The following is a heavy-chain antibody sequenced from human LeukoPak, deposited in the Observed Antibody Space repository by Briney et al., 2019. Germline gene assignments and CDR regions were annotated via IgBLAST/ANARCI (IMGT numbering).Heavy chain of an antibody. CDR1: GGSITTSSYY. J-gene: IGHJ4*02. D-gene: IGHD7-27*01. CDR3: ARGANWGSPDY. V-gene: IGHV4-39*01. CDR2: IYYSGST. Sequence: SETLSLTCTVSGGSITTSSYYWGWIRQPPGKGLEWIGIIYYSGSTYYNPSLKGRVTISVDTSKNQFSLKLSSVTAADTAVYYCARGANWGSPDYWGQGTLVTVSS.